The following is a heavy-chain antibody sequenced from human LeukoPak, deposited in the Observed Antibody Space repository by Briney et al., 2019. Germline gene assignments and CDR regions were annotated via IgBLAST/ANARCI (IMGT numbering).Heavy chain of an antibody. J-gene: IGHJ6*03. Sequence: SETLSLTCTVSGGSISSYYWSWIRQPAGKGLEWIGRIYTSGSTNYNPSLKSRVTISVDTSKNQFSLKLSSVTAADTAVYYCARRVSREYYYYYYMDVWGKGTTVTVSS. D-gene: IGHD5/OR15-5a*01. CDR3: ARRVSREYYYYYYMDV. CDR2: IYTSGST. V-gene: IGHV4-4*07. CDR1: GGSISSYY.